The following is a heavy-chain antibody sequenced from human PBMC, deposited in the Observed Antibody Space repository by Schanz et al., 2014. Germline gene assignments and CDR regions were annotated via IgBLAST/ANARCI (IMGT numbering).Heavy chain of an antibody. D-gene: IGHD5-12*01. CDR3: ARARYTGYDCSGY. CDR1: GYSFAVYY. V-gene: IGHV1-2*02. J-gene: IGHJ4*02. Sequence: QVQLVQSGPAVKKPGASMKVSCLASGYSFAVYYIHWVRQAPGQGLEWMGWINPNSGETNYEQKFKGRVTLTSDTSISTAFMELSGLTSDDTATYFCARARYTGYDCSGYWGQGTLLIVSS. CDR2: INPNSGET.